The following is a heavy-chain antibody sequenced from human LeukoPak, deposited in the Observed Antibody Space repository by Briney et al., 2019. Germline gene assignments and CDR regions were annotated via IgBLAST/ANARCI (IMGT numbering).Heavy chain of an antibody. J-gene: IGHJ4*02. CDR3: ARQESIAARGGFDY. CDR1: GGSFSGYY. V-gene: IGHV4-34*01. Sequence: SETLSLTCAVYGGSFSGYYWSWIRQPPGKGLEWIGEINHSGSTNYNPSLKSRVTISVDTSKNQFSLKLSSVTAADTAVYYCARQESIAARGGFDYWGQGTLVTVSS. D-gene: IGHD6-6*01. CDR2: INHSGST.